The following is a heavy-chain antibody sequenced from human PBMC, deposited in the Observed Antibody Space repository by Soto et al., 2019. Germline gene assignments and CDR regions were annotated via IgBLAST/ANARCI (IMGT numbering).Heavy chain of an antibody. D-gene: IGHD3-16*01. J-gene: IGHJ5*02. CDR1: GFNFSNYG. CDR3: ASALGATVS. V-gene: IGHV3-33*01. CDR2: IWADGSNK. Sequence: QVQLVESGGGVVYAGRSLRLSCAAFGFNFSNYGMQWVRQAPGKGLEWGAHIWADGSNKYYADSVKGRLTISRDNSKNALYLHMDSLSPDESAVYYCASALGATVSWGQGAVVT.